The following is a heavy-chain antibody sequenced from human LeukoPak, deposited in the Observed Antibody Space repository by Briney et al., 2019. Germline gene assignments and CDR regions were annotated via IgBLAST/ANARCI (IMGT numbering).Heavy chain of an antibody. D-gene: IGHD3-22*01. Sequence: EASVKVSCKASGGTFSSYAISWVRQAPGQGLEWMGGIIPIFGTANYAQKFQGRVTITADESTSTAYMELGSLRSEDTAVYYCAFQYYYDSSGYYYFGYWGQGTLVTVSS. CDR2: IIPIFGTA. CDR3: AFQYYYDSSGYYYFGY. J-gene: IGHJ4*02. V-gene: IGHV1-69*13. CDR1: GGTFSSYA.